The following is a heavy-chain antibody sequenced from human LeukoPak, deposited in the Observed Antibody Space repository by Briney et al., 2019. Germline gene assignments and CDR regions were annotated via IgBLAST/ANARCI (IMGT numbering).Heavy chain of an antibody. J-gene: IGHJ6*02. D-gene: IGHD6-13*01. CDR2: ISYDGVTK. CDR3: AKDRGSSSSAYGMDV. V-gene: IGHV3-30*18. Sequence: GGSLRLSCAASGFTFSRYGMHWVRQAPGRGLEWVSLISYDGVTKYYADTVKGRFTIARDNSKNMLYVQMNSLSAEDTAVYYCAKDRGSSSSAYGMDVWGQGTTVTVSS. CDR1: GFTFSRYG.